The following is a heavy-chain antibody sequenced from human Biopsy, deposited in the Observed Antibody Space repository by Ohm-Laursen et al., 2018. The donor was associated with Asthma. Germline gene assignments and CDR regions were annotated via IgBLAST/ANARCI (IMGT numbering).Heavy chain of an antibody. CDR1: GYTFIGYH. V-gene: IGHV1-2*06. D-gene: IGHD7-27*01. J-gene: IGHJ5*02. CDR3: ARGQKSPGDRWFDP. CDR2: INPNSGGT. Sequence: ASVKVSCKTSGYTFIGYHIHWVRQAPGQGLEWMGRINPNSGGTNYAQKFQGRVPMTSDTSISTAYMELSRLRSDDTALYYCARGQKSPGDRWFDPWGQGTLVTISS.